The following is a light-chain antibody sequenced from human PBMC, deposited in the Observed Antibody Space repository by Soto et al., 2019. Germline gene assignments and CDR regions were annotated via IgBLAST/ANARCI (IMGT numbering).Light chain of an antibody. CDR1: SSDVGAYNF. J-gene: IGLJ1*01. CDR2: NVY. Sequence: QSALTQPGSVSGSPGQSITISCTGTSSDVGAYNFVSWHQQHPGKAPKLMIYNVYDRPSGISYRFSGSKSGNTASLTISGLQGEDEADYYCSAYTVSRTYLFGTGTKVTVL. CDR3: SAYTVSRTYL. V-gene: IGLV2-14*03.